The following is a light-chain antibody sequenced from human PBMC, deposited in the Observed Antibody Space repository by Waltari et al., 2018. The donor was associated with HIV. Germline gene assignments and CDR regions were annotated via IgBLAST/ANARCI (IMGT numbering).Light chain of an antibody. CDR2: LAS. Sequence: EIVMTQSPLSLPVTPGEPASISCRASQSLLHSNGNNYLDLYLQKLGQSPQVLIYLASSRAAGVPDRFTGSGSGTDFALKISRVEAEDVGIYYCMKALQTPYTFGQGTKLE. V-gene: IGKV2-28*01. CDR1: QSLLHSNGNNY. J-gene: IGKJ2*01. CDR3: MKALQTPYT.